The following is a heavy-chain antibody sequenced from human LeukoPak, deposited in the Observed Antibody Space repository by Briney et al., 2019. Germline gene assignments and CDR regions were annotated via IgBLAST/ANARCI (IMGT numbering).Heavy chain of an antibody. CDR2: IYYSGGT. CDR3: ATHVVMMRGAIPDY. Sequence: PSETLSLTCNVSGGSLSDSTYYWGWFRQPPGKGLEWIGSIYYSGGTYYNPSLKSRVTMSVDTSKKEFSLKMGSVTAADTAVYYCATHVVMMRGAIPDYWGQGTLVTVSS. V-gene: IGHV4-39*01. CDR1: GGSLSDSTYY. J-gene: IGHJ4*02. D-gene: IGHD3-10*01.